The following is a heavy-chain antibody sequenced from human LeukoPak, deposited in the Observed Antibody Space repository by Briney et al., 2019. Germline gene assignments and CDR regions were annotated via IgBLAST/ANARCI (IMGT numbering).Heavy chain of an antibody. CDR2: ISAYNGNT. CDR1: GYTFTGYY. D-gene: IGHD1-26*01. J-gene: IGHJ4*02. V-gene: IGHV1-18*04. Sequence: ASVTVSFKASGYTFTGYYLHWVRQAPGQGLEWMGWISAYNGNTNYSQKLQGRVTMTTDTSTSTAYMELRSLRSEGKDVYYCARDVRVVGASDYWGQGTLVTLAS. CDR3: ARDVRVVGASDY.